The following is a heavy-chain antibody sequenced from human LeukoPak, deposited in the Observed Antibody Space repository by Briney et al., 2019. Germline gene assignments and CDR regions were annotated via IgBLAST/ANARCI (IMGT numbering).Heavy chain of an antibody. V-gene: IGHV5-51*01. D-gene: IGHD3-10*01. Sequence: NRGESLKISCKGSGYSFTSYWIGWVRPLPGKGLEWMGIIYPGDSDTRYSPSFQGQVTISADKSISTAYLQWSSLNASDTAMYYCARVRRFGEPTGAFDIWGQGTMVTVSS. CDR2: IYPGDSDT. J-gene: IGHJ3*02. CDR1: GYSFTSYW. CDR3: ARVRRFGEPTGAFDI.